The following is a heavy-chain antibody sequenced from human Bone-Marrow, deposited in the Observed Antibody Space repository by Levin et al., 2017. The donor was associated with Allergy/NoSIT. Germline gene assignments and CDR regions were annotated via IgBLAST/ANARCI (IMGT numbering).Heavy chain of an antibody. CDR2: ISSSGSTI. J-gene: IGHJ4*02. CDR3: ASDTEGSGYFVGSFDQ. V-gene: IGHV3-11*01. CDR1: GFSFSDYY. Sequence: PGGSLRLSCAASGFSFSDYYMSWIRQAPGKGLEWVSYISSSGSTIYYADSVKGRFTISRDNARNSLYLQMNSLRAEDTAVYYCASDTEGSGYFVGSFDQWGQGTLVTVSS. D-gene: IGHD3-9*01.